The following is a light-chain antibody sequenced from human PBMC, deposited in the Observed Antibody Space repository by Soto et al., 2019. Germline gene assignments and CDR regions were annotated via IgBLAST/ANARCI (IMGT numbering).Light chain of an antibody. CDR2: EVV. CDR1: KNDIGVYDF. Sequence: QSALTQPHSASGSPGQSVTISCTGTKNDIGVYDFVSWYQHHPGKAPRLIIYEVVQRPSGVLDRFSGSKSGNTASLTVSGLQAADEADYFCKSYAGSNTYVFGSGTKVTVL. CDR3: KSYAGSNTYV. J-gene: IGLJ1*01. V-gene: IGLV2-8*01.